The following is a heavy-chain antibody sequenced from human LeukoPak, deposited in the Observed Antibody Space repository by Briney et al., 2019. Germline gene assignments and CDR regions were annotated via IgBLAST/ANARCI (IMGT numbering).Heavy chain of an antibody. J-gene: IGHJ6*03. D-gene: IGHD3-3*01. CDR3: AREKGVDFWSGYLYNYYYYYMDV. Sequence: SETLSLTCTVPGGSISSGSYYWSWIRQPAGKGLEWIGRIYTSGSTNYNPSLKSRVTISVDTSKNQFSLKLSSVTAADTAVYYCAREKGVDFWSGYLYNYYYYYMDVWGKGTTVTVSS. CDR1: GGSISSGSYY. V-gene: IGHV4-61*02. CDR2: IYTSGST.